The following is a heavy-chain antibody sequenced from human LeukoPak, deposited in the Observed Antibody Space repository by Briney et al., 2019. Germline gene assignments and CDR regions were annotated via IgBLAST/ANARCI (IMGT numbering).Heavy chain of an antibody. D-gene: IGHD2-15*01. V-gene: IGHV1-2*02. CDR1: GYTFTGYY. CDR3: ALDCSGGSCYFSH. CDR2: INPNSSGT. Sequence: ASVKVSCKASGYTFTGYYMHWVRQAPGQGLEWMGWINPNSSGTNYAQKFQGRVTMTRDTSISTAYMELSRLRSDDTAVYYCALDCSGGSCYFSHWGQGTLVTVSS. J-gene: IGHJ4*02.